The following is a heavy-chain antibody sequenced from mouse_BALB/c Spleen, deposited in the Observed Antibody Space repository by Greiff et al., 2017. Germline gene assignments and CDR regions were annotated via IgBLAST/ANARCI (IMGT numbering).Heavy chain of an antibody. CDR3: ARELGRLGFAY. J-gene: IGHJ3*01. Sequence: VQRVESGPGLVAPSQSLSITCTVSGFSLTSYGVHWVRQPPGKGLEWLGVIWAGGSTNYNSALMSRLSISKDNSKSQVFLKMNSLQTDDTAMYYCARELGRLGFAYWGQGTLVTVSA. CDR1: GFSLTSYG. D-gene: IGHD4-1*01. V-gene: IGHV2-9*02. CDR2: IWAGGST.